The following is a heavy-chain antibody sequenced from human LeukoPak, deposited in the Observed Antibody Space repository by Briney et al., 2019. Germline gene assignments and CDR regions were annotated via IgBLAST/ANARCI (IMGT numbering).Heavy chain of an antibody. CDR1: GFTFSSYD. Sequence: RPGGSLRLSCAASGFTFSSYDMHWVRQATGKGLEWVSAIGTAGDTYYPGSVKGRFTISRENAKNSLYLQMNSLRAGDTAVYYCARVRGPGRAFDIWGKGTTVTVSS. CDR2: IGTAGDT. CDR3: ARVRGPGRAFDI. D-gene: IGHD3-9*01. V-gene: IGHV3-13*01. J-gene: IGHJ6*03.